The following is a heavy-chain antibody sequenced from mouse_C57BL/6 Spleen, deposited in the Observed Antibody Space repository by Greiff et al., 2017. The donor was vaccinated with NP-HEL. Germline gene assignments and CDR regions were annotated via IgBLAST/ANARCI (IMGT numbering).Heavy chain of an antibody. V-gene: IGHV1-69*01. D-gene: IGHD4-1*01. Sequence: QVQLQQPGAELVMPGASVKLSCKASGYTFTSYWMHWVKQRPGQGLEWIGEIDPSDSYTNYNQKFKGKSTLTVDKSSSTAYMQLSSLTSEDSAVYYCARGGSLGGTYWGQGTLVTVSA. CDR1: GYTFTSYW. J-gene: IGHJ3*01. CDR3: ARGGSLGGTY. CDR2: IDPSDSYT.